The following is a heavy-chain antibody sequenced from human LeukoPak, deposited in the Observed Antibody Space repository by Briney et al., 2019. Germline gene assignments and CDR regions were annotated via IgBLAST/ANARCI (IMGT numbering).Heavy chain of an antibody. CDR2: INPTGGST. Sequence: ASVKVSCKASGYTFTSYDFNWVRQAPGQGLEWMGIINPTGGSTTYAQKFQGRVTMTRDTSTSTVYMELSSLRSDDTAVYYCARTAARRFDYWGQGTLVTVSS. CDR3: ARTAARRFDY. CDR1: GYTFTSYD. D-gene: IGHD6-6*01. V-gene: IGHV1-46*01. J-gene: IGHJ4*02.